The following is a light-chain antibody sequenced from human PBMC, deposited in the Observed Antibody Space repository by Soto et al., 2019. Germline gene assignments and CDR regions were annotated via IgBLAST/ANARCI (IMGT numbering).Light chain of an antibody. CDR3: QEYRRGM. CDR1: QSVNSNY. CDR2: AAS. J-gene: IGKJ1*01. V-gene: IGKV3-20*01. Sequence: EIVLTQSPGTLSLSPGERATLSCRASQSVNSNYLAWYQQKPGQAPRLLIYAASSRATGIPDRFSGGGSWTDFSLTIRRLEPEEFAVYYCQEYRRGMFSQGTKGEIK.